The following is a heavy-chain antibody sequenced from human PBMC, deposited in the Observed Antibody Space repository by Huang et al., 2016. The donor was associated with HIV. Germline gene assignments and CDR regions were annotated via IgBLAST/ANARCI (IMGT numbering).Heavy chain of an antibody. J-gene: IGHJ4*02. CDR2: ISCTGSNR. D-gene: IGHD3-16*01. V-gene: IGHV3-30-3*01. Sequence: QVQLVESGGGVVQPGRSLKLSCTASGFTFSSYAMHWVRQTPGKGLGGMTLISCTGSNRYYANSVRGRFTISRDNSKNTLYLHMSSLRSEDTGVYYCARGREGRSDFYFGDVEYWGQGTLVTVSS. CDR3: ARGREGRSDFYFGDVEY. CDR1: GFTFSSYA.